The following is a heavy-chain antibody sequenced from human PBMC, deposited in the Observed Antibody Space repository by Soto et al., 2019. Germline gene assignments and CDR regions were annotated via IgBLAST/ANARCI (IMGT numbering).Heavy chain of an antibody. J-gene: IGHJ4*02. CDR1: GFTFSSYW. CDR3: ASYDDARPDGYNGGY. CDR2: IKQDGSEK. D-gene: IGHD6-6*01. V-gene: IGHV3-7*01. Sequence: GGSLRLSCAASGFTFSSYWMSWVRQAPGKGLEWVANIKQDGSEKYYVDSVKGRFTISRDNAKNSLYLQMNSLRAEDTAVYYCASYDDARPDGYNGGYWGQGTLVTVSS.